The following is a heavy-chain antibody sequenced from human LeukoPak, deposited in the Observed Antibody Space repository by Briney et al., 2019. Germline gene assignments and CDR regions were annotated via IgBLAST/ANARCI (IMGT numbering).Heavy chain of an antibody. Sequence: GGSLRLSCAASGFTFSSYDMHWVRQATGKGLEWVSAIGTAGDTYYPGSVKGRFTISRENAKNSLYLQMNSLRAGDTAVYYCARGAHYDYVWGSYRYGLSAFDIWGQGTMVTVSS. D-gene: IGHD3-16*02. CDR2: IGTAGDT. V-gene: IGHV3-13*01. CDR3: ARGAHYDYVWGSYRYGLSAFDI. J-gene: IGHJ3*02. CDR1: GFTFSSYD.